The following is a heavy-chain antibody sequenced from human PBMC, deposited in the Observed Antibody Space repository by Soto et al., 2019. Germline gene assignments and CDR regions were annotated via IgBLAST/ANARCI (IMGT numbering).Heavy chain of an antibody. V-gene: IGHV4-34*01. CDR2: INHSGST. J-gene: IGHJ4*02. D-gene: IGHD5-12*01. CDR1: GGSFSGYY. CDR3: ARNLSGH. Sequence: SETLSLTCAVYGGSFSGYYWSWIRQPPGKGLEWIGEINHSGSTNYNPSLKSRVTISVDTSKNQFSLKLSSVTAADTAVYYCARNLSGHWGQGTLVTVSS.